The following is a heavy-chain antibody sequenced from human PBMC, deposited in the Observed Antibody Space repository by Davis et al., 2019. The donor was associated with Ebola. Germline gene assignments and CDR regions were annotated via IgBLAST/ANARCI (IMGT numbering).Heavy chain of an antibody. Sequence: ASVKVSCKASGYTFTSYGISWVRQAPGQGLEWMGWINAGNGNTKYSQKFQGRVTITRDTSASTAYMELSSLRSEDTAVYYCARVLGYCTGGVCGRDYYYGMDVWGQGTTVTVSS. CDR1: GYTFTSYG. J-gene: IGHJ6*02. CDR2: INAGNGNT. CDR3: ARVLGYCTGGVCGRDYYYGMDV. V-gene: IGHV1-3*01. D-gene: IGHD2-8*02.